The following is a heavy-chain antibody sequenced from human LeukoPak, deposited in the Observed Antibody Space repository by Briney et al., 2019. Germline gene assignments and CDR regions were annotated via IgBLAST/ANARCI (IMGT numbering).Heavy chain of an antibody. CDR3: ARARVGGFDP. Sequence: GGSLRLSCAASGFTFSSYWMSWVRQAPGRGLEWVSVIYSGGSTYYADSVKGRFTISRDNSKNTLYLQMNSLRAEDTAVYYCARARVGGFDPWGQGTLVTVSS. CDR2: IYSGGST. CDR1: GFTFSSYW. J-gene: IGHJ5*02. D-gene: IGHD1-26*01. V-gene: IGHV3-53*01.